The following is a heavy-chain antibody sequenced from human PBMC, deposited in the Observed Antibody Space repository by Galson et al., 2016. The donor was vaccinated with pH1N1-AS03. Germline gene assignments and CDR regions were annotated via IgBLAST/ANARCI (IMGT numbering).Heavy chain of an antibody. D-gene: IGHD3-16*02. CDR2: ISNSGNDQ. J-gene: IGHJ4*02. CDR3: AKPTFGGVIVSGKMSLDY. V-gene: IGHV3-30*18. Sequence: SLRLSCAASGFTFSNFGMHWVRQSPGKGLEWVAVISNSGNDQYYADSGKGRFTISSDNSKSTVYQQLNSLRAEDTAVYYCAKPTFGGVIVSGKMSLDYWGQGTLVTVSS. CDR1: GFTFSNFG.